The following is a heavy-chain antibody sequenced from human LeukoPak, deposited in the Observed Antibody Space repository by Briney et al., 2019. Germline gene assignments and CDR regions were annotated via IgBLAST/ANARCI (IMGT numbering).Heavy chain of an antibody. V-gene: IGHV3-23*01. CDR2: ITGTGGST. Sequence: GGSLRLSCAASGFTFSNYAMSWVRQAPGKGLEWVSAITGTGGSTYYADSVKGRFAISRDNSKNTLYLQMNSLRAEDTAVYYCAKVRGGYSYGYSDYWGQGTLVTVSS. D-gene: IGHD5-18*01. CDR1: GFTFSNYA. CDR3: AKVRGGYSYGYSDY. J-gene: IGHJ4*02.